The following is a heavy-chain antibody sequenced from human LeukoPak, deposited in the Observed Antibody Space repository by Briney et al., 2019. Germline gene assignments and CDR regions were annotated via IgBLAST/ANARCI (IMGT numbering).Heavy chain of an antibody. CDR2: ISYDGSNK. V-gene: IGHV3-30*04. CDR3: ASSGEDGSGSRNYYYYGMDV. J-gene: IGHJ6*04. CDR1: GFTFSSYA. D-gene: IGHD3-10*01. Sequence: PGGSLRLSCAASGFTFSSYAMHWVRQAPGKGLEWVAVISYDGSNKYYADSVKGRLTISRDNSKNTLYLQMNSLRAEDTAVYYCASSGEDGSGSRNYYYYGMDVWGKGTTVTVSS.